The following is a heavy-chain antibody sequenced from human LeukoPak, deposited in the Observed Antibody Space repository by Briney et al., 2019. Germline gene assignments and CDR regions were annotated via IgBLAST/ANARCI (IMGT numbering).Heavy chain of an antibody. CDR3: ARGPELERFDY. D-gene: IGHD1-1*01. CDR2: IIPIFGTA. J-gene: IGHJ4*02. Sequence: ASVKVSCKASGGTFSSYAISWVRQAPGQGLEWMGEIIPIFGTANYAQKFQGRVTITTDESTSTAYMELSSLRSEDTAVYYCARGPELERFDYWGQGTLVTVSS. V-gene: IGHV1-69*05. CDR1: GGTFSSYA.